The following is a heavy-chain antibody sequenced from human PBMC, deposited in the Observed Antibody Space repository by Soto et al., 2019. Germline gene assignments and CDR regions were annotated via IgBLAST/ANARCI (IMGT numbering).Heavy chain of an antibody. CDR3: ARASSSSSAADY. CDR2: IYDSESA. D-gene: IGHD6-6*01. V-gene: IGHV4-31*03. J-gene: IGHJ4*02. CDR1: GESISSGGYY. Sequence: QLQLQESGPGLVKASQTLSLICSVSGESISSGGYYWSWIRHHPGKGLEWIGYIYDSESAYYNPSLKSRVTLSMDTSKNHFAMKLSSVTAADTAVYYCARASSSSSAADYWGQGTLITVSS.